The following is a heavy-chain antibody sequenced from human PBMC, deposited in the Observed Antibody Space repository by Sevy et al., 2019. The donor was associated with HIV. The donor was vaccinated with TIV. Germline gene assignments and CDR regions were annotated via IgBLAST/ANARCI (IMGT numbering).Heavy chain of an antibody. CDR3: ARAEQRPYYYGSGNMGH. CDR1: GYTFTNYE. CDR2: MNPNSGKT. J-gene: IGHJ4*02. D-gene: IGHD3-10*01. Sequence: ASVKVSCKASGYTFTNYEINWVRQATGQGLEGMGWMNPNSGKTGYAPQFHGRVTMTRNTSLNIAYMELSSLRSDDTAVYFCARAEQRPYYYGSGNMGHWGQGTLVTVSS. V-gene: IGHV1-8*01.